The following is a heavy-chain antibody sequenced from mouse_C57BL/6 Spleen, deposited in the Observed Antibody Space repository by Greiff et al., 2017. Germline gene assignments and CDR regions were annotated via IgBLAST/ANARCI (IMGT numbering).Heavy chain of an antibody. V-gene: IGHV1-82*01. CDR1: GYAFSSSW. Sequence: QVQLQQPGPELVKPGASVKISCKASGYAFSSSWMNWVKQRPGKGLAWIGRIYPGAGDTNYNGKFQGKATLTADKSSRTAYMQLSSLTSEDSSVYFCAMCSNYDRSYYFDYWGQGTTLTVSS. D-gene: IGHD2-5*01. CDR3: AMCSNYDRSYYFDY. J-gene: IGHJ2*01. CDR2: IYPGAGDT.